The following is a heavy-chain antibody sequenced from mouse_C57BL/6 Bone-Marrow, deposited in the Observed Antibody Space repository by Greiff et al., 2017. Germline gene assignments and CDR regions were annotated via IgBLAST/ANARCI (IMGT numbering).Heavy chain of an antibody. Sequence: VKLVESGAELVKPGASVKLSCKASGYIFTEYTIHWVKQRSGQGLEWIGWFYPGSGSIKYNERFKDKATLTADKSSNPVYMELSRLTSEDSAVYFCARHERYYDYEGYFDYWGQGTTLTVSS. D-gene: IGHD2-4*01. V-gene: IGHV1-62-2*01. J-gene: IGHJ2*01. CDR3: ARHERYYDYEGYFDY. CDR2: FYPGSGSI. CDR1: GYIFTEYT.